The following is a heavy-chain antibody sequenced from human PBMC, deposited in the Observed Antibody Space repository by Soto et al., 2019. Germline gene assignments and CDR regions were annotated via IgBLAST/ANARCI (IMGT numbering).Heavy chain of an antibody. CDR3: AIGHWLGK. D-gene: IGHD6-19*01. CDR1: GFTFSDYL. V-gene: IGHV3-7*01. CDR2: IKQDGNEK. Sequence: EVQLVDSGGTLVQPGESLRLPCAASGFTFSDYLMTWVRQAPGKGLEWVATIKQDGNEKYYVDSVKGGCTISRDNAKNSLYLQLDARRAEDTAVYYCAIGHWLGKWGQGTLVTVSS. J-gene: IGHJ4*02.